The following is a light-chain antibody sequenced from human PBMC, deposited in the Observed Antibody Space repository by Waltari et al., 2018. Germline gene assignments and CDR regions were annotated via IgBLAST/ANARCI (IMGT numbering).Light chain of an antibody. Sequence: IVLTQSPLSLPVTPGEPASLSCRSSQSLLHINGYDYFNWYLQKPGQSPQLLIYLGSNRASGVPDRFSGSGSGTDFTLKISRVEPEDVGVYFCMQALETPLTFGGGTRVEIK. J-gene: IGKJ4*01. CDR3: MQALETPLT. CDR1: QSLLHINGYDY. V-gene: IGKV2-28*01. CDR2: LGS.